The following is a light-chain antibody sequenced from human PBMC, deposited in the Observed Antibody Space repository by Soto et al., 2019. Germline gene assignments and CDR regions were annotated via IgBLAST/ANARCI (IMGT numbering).Light chain of an antibody. CDR3: CSYESTNTLV. J-gene: IGLJ2*01. Sequence: QSALTQPASVSGSPGQSITISCTGSISDIGTYNLVSWFQQHPGKAPKLIIYEGSKRPSGVSNRFSGSKSGNTASLTISGLQAEDEADYYCCSYESTNTLVLGGGTKL. CDR2: EGS. V-gene: IGLV2-23*01. CDR1: ISDIGTYNL.